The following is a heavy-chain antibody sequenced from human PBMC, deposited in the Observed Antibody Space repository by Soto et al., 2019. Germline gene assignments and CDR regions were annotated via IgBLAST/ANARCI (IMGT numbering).Heavy chain of an antibody. J-gene: IGHJ4*02. V-gene: IGHV3-48*02. CDR3: ARSGSYSIGGGNL. CDR1: RFSFRSYS. CDR2: ISSGGNTI. Sequence: GGSLRLSCVASRFSFRSYSMNWVRQAPGKGLEWISYISSGGNTIYYAGSVKGRFTISRDNANNSLYLQMNSLSDEDTAVYYCARSGSYSIGGGNLWGQGTLVTVSS. D-gene: IGHD1-26*01.